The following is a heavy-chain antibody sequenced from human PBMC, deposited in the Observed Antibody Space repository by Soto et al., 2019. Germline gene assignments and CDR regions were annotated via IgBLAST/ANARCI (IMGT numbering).Heavy chain of an antibody. Sequence: GESLKISCKASGYSFTSYWIGWVRQMPGKGLEWMGIIYPGDSNTRYSPSSQDQVTISADKSTNTAYLQWSSLKASDTAMYYCARSRTYGGNSFDYWGQGTLVTVSS. CDR1: GYSFTSYW. V-gene: IGHV5-51*01. CDR3: ARSRTYGGNSFDY. CDR2: IYPGDSNT. D-gene: IGHD2-21*01. J-gene: IGHJ4*02.